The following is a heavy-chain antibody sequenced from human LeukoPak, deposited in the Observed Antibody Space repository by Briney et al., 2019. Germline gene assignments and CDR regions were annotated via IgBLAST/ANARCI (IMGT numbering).Heavy chain of an antibody. J-gene: IGHJ5*02. V-gene: IGHV4-30-2*01. D-gene: IGHD3-10*01. CDR3: ARAIIMVRGLGNFFDP. Sequence: SETLSLTCAVSAGSISSAGFSWSWLRQPPGKGLEWIGSIYHAGSTYYNPSLKRRATMSVDRSKKQFSLNLKSVNAADTAVYYCARAIIMVRGLGNFFDPWGQGTLVTVSS. CDR1: AGSISSAGFS. CDR2: IYHAGST.